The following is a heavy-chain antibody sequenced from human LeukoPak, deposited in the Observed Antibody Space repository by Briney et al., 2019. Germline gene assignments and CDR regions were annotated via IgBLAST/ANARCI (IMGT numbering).Heavy chain of an antibody. V-gene: IGHV3-53*01. CDR2: IYSGGST. J-gene: IGHJ4*02. CDR3: AREMEGMVGPPCLGY. Sequence: GGSLRLSCAASGFTVSSSYMSWVHQAPGKGLEWVSVIYSGGSTYYADSVKGRFTISRDNSKNTLYLQMNSLRAEDTAVYYCAREMEGMVGPPCLGYWGQGTLVTVSS. CDR1: GFTVSSSY. D-gene: IGHD2-15*01.